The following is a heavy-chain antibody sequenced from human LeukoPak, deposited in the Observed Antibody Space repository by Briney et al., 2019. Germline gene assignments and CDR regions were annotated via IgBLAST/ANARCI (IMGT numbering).Heavy chain of an antibody. CDR2: IYYSGST. J-gene: IGHJ4*02. CDR1: GGSISSSSYY. V-gene: IGHV4-39*07. Sequence: SETLSLTCTVSGGSISSSSYYWGRIRQSPGKGLEWIGTIYYSGSTHYNPSLKSRVTISVDTSKNQFSLKLSSVTAADTAVYYCARDIVLVAASLYYFDYWGQGTLVTVSS. D-gene: IGHD2-8*02. CDR3: ARDIVLVAASLYYFDY.